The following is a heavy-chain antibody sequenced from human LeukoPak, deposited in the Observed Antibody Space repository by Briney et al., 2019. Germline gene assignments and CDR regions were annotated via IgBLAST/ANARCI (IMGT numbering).Heavy chain of an antibody. CDR2: IYWNGYGV. D-gene: IGHD3-3*02. Sequence: GGSLRLSCVGSGIILRDHAMHWVRQAPGKGLEWVSGIYWNGYGVDYADSVKGRFTTSRDNAKNSLYLEMNSLRIEDTAFCTKDVLAGGLDHWGRGTLVTVSS. J-gene: IGHJ4*02. V-gene: IGHV3-9*01. CDR3: TKDVLAGGLDH. CDR1: GIILRDHA.